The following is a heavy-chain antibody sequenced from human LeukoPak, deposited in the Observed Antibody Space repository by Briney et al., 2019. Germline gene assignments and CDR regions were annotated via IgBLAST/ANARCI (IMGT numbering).Heavy chain of an antibody. Sequence: SETLSLTCTVSGGSTSSYYWSWIRQPPGKGLEWIGYIYYTGNTHYNFSLKSRVTISVATSKNQFSLKLSSVTAADTATYYCAREGRDRNRFEYWGHGTLVTVSS. J-gene: IGHJ4*01. CDR3: AREGRDRNRFEY. CDR1: GGSTSSYY. CDR2: IYYTGNT. D-gene: IGHD1-14*01. V-gene: IGHV4-59*01.